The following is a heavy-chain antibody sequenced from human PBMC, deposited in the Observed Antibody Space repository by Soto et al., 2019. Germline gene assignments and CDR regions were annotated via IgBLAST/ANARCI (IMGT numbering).Heavy chain of an antibody. CDR3: ARELEGGVFDI. Sequence: TLALTCTVSFGPGRDAYSYWTWIRQPPGKGLEWMGYLSYTGSTYYNPSLRNRATISVDESSNHLSLRLSSVTAADTAVYYCARELEGGVFDIWGRGTLVTVSS. CDR1: FGPGRDAYSY. J-gene: IGHJ3*02. CDR2: LSYTGST. V-gene: IGHV4-30-4*01. D-gene: IGHD2-8*02.